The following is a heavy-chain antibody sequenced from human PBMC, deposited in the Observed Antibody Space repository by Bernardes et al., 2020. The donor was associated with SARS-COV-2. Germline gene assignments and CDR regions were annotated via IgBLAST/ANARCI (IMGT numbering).Heavy chain of an antibody. CDR3: ARDRVRGAAAGTLGY. J-gene: IGHJ4*02. CDR2: IWYDGSNK. D-gene: IGHD6-13*01. Sequence: GGSLRLSCAASGFTFSSYGMHWVRQAPGKGLEWVAVIWYDGSNKYYADSVKGRFTISRDNSKNTLYLQMNSLRAEDTAVYYCARDRVRGAAAGTLGYWGQGTLVTVSS. V-gene: IGHV3-33*01. CDR1: GFTFSSYG.